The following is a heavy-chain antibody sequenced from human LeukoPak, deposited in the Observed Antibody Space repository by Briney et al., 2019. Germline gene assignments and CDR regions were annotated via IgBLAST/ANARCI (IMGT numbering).Heavy chain of an antibody. Sequence: PGGSLRLSCAASGFTFSDYSMNWVRQAPGKGLEWVSYISASTSTMYYADSVKGRFTISRDNSKNTLYLQMNSLRAEDTAVYYCAKSTQLRGGIATDFDSWGQGTLVTVSS. J-gene: IGHJ4*02. D-gene: IGHD3-16*02. CDR2: ISASTSTM. CDR1: GFTFSDYS. CDR3: AKSTQLRGGIATDFDS. V-gene: IGHV3-48*01.